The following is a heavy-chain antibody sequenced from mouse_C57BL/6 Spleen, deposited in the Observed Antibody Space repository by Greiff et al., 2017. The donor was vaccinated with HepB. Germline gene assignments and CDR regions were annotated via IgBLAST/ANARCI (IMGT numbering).Heavy chain of an antibody. CDR1: GYTFTSYD. D-gene: IGHD1-1*01. Sequence: VQLQQSGPELVKPGASVKLSCKASGYTFTSYDINWVKQRPGQGLEWIGWIYPRDGSTKYNEKFKGKATLTVDTSSSTAYMELHSLTSEDSAVYFCARRGHYCGTPDWDFDGWGTGTTVTVSS. V-gene: IGHV1-85*01. J-gene: IGHJ1*03. CDR3: ARRGHYCGTPDWDFDG. CDR2: IYPRDGST.